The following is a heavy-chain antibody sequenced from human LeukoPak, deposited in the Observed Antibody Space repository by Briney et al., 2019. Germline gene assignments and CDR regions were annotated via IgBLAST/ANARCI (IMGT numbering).Heavy chain of an antibody. CDR3: ARHGNRTMITFGGVKGFAY. J-gene: IGHJ4*02. CDR2: IYHSGST. Sequence: PSETLSLTCTVSGYSISSGYYWGWIRQPPGKWLEWIGSIYHSGSTNYNPSRKSRVTISVATSKNQFSLKLSSVTAADTAVYYCARHGNRTMITFGGVKGFAYWGQATLVTVSS. D-gene: IGHD3-16*01. CDR1: GYSISSGYY. V-gene: IGHV4-38-2*02.